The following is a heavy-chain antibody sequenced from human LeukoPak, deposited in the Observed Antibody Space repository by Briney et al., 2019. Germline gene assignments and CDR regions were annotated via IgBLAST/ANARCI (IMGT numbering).Heavy chain of an antibody. CDR2: ISSSSSTL. CDR1: GFTFSSYS. V-gene: IGHV3-48*02. CDR3: AREGYYDSITLFDY. D-gene: IGHD3-22*01. Sequence: PGRSLRLSCAASGFTFSSYSMSWVRQAPGKGLEWVSYISSSSSTLYYADSVKGRFTISRDNAKNSLYLQMNRLRDEDTAVYYCAREGYYDSITLFDYWGQGTLVTVSS. J-gene: IGHJ4*02.